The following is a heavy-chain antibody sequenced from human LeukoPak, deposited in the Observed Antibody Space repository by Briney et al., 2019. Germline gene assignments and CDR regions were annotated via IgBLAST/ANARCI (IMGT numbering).Heavy chain of an antibody. V-gene: IGHV3-64*01. CDR1: GFTFSSYA. D-gene: IGHD2-15*01. Sequence: GGCLRLSCAASGFTFSSYAMHWVRQAPGKGLEYVSAITGNGGSTFYANSVKGRFTISRDNSKNTLYLQMGSLRAEDMAVYYCARGDVMVVAATLNYWGQGTLVTVSS. J-gene: IGHJ4*02. CDR2: ITGNGGST. CDR3: ARGDVMVVAATLNY.